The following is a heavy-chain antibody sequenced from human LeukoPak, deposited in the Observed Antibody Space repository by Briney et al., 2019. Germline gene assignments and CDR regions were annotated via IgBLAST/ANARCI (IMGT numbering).Heavy chain of an antibody. Sequence: SETLSLTCAVSGYSISSGYYWGWIRQPPGKGLEWIGSIYHSGSTYYNPSLKSRVTISVDTSKNQFSLKLSSVTAADTAVYCCARLRFDAFDFWGQGTMVTVSS. J-gene: IGHJ3*01. CDR2: IYHSGST. V-gene: IGHV4-38-2*01. D-gene: IGHD3-16*01. CDR3: ARLRFDAFDF. CDR1: GYSISSGYY.